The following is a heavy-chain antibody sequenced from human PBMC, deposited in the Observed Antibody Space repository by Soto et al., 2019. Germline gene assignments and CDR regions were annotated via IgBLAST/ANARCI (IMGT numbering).Heavy chain of an antibody. Sequence: SLRLSCAASGFTFSSYGMHWVRQAPGKGLEWVAVISYDGSNKYYADSVEGRFTISRDNSKNTLYLQMNSLRAEDTAVYYCAKDREDTMIALDYWGQGTLVTVSS. D-gene: IGHD3-22*01. CDR1: GFTFSSYG. CDR3: AKDREDTMIALDY. V-gene: IGHV3-30*18. J-gene: IGHJ4*02. CDR2: ISYDGSNK.